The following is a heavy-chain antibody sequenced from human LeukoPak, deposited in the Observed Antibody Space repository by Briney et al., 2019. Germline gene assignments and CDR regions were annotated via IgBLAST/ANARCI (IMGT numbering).Heavy chain of an antibody. CDR2: ISSDGNNK. CDR1: GFTFSSYP. J-gene: IGHJ4*02. D-gene: IGHD2-15*01. Sequence: GGSLRLSCAASGFTFSSYPMHWVRQAPGKGLEWVAAISSDGNNKYYADSVKGRFTISRDNSKNTLYLQMNSLRAEDTAVYYCARLYCSGGSCYGKHYFDYWGQGALVTVSS. CDR3: ARLYCSGGSCYGKHYFDY. V-gene: IGHV3-30-3*01.